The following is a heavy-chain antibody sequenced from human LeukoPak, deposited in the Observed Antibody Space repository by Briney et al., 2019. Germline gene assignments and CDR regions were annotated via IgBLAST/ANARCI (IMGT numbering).Heavy chain of an antibody. V-gene: IGHV4-34*01. J-gene: IGHJ4*02. D-gene: IGHD4-17*01. CDR3: ARGGEHDYGDYSFDY. Sequence: SETLSLTCAVYGGSFSGYYWSWIRQPPGKGLEWIGEINHSGSINYTPSLKSRVTISVDTSKNQFSLKLSSVTAADTAVYYCARGGEHDYGDYSFDYWGQGTLVTVSS. CDR2: INHSGSI. CDR1: GGSFSGYY.